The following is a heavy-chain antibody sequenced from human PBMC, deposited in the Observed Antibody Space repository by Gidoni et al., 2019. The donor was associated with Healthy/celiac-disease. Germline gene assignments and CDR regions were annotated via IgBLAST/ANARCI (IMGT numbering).Heavy chain of an antibody. CDR3: AKDPGSSSYGMDV. CDR2: ISYDGSNK. J-gene: IGHJ6*02. Sequence: QVQLVESGGGVVQPGRSLRLSCSASGFTFSSYGMHWVRQAPGKGLDWVAVISYDGSNKYYADSVKGRFTISRDNSKNTLYLQMNSLRAEDTAVYYCAKDPGSSSYGMDVWGQGTTVTVSS. CDR1: GFTFSSYG. D-gene: IGHD6-13*01. V-gene: IGHV3-30*18.